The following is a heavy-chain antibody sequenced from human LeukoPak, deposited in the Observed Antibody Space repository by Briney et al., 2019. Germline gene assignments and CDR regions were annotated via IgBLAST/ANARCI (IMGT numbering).Heavy chain of an antibody. D-gene: IGHD4-17*01. V-gene: IGHV1-2*02. J-gene: IGHJ4*02. Sequence: ASVKVSCKASGYTFTGYYMHWVRQAPGQGLEWMGWINPNSGGTNYAQKFQGRVTMTRDTSISTAYMELSRLRSDDTAVYYCARITYGDFHPFDYWGQGTLVTVSP. CDR3: ARITYGDFHPFDY. CDR2: INPNSGGT. CDR1: GYTFTGYY.